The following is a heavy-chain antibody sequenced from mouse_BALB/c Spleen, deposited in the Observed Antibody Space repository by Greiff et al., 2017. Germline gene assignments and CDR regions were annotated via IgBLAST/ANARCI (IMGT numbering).Heavy chain of an antibody. J-gene: IGHJ2*01. D-gene: IGHD1-1*01. V-gene: IGHV3-2*02. CDR1: GYSITSDYA. CDR2: ISYSGST. Sequence: EVKLLESGPGLVKPSQSLSLTCTVTGYSITSDYAWNWIRQFPGNKLEWMGYISYSGSTSYNPSLKSRISITRDTSKNQFFLQLNSVTTEDTATYYCALYYGSSYDYFDYWGQGTTLTVSS. CDR3: ALYYGSSYDYFDY.